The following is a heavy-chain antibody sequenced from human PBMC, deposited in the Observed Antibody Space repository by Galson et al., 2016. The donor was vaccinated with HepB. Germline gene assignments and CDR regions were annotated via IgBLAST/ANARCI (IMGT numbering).Heavy chain of an antibody. CDR2: ISSSSSTI. CDR1: GFTFSRYS. J-gene: IGHJ4*02. Sequence: SLRLSCAASGFTFSRYSMHWVRQAPGKGLEWVSYISSSSSTIYYADSVKGRFTISRDNAKNSLSLQMSSLRVDDTAVYYCAKVGWREYDGYWGQGTLVAVSS. D-gene: IGHD3-10*01. CDR3: AKVGWREYDGY. V-gene: IGHV3-48*01.